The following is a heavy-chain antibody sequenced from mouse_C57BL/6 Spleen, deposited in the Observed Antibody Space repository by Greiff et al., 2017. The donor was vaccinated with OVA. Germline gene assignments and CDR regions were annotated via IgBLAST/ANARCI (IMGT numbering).Heavy chain of an antibody. CDR3: ARHGSRGMDY. J-gene: IGHJ4*01. CDR2: ISNGGGST. D-gene: IGHD1-1*01. CDR1: GFTFSDYY. V-gene: IGHV5-12*01. Sequence: EVKLMESGGGLVQPGGSLKLSCAASGFTFSDYYMYWVRQTPEKRLEWVAYISNGGGSTYYPDTVKGRFTISRDNAKNTLYLQMSRLKAEDTAMYYCARHGSRGMDYWGQGTSVTVSS.